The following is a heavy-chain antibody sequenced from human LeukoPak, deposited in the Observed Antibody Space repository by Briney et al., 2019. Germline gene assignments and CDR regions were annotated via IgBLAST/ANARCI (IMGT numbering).Heavy chain of an antibody. V-gene: IGHV4-4*07. CDR2: VSGTGTA. CDR3: ARGKELTGTSGHYSFDF. J-gene: IGHJ4*02. D-gene: IGHD1-7*01. Sequence: SETLSLTCTVSTGSLNSYFWTWVRQPAGKGLEWIGRVSGTGTAYSDPSLESRVIISLDTSRNQFSLKLMSVTAADTAVYYCARGKELTGTSGHYSFDFWGQGTLVSVSS. CDR1: TGSLNSYF.